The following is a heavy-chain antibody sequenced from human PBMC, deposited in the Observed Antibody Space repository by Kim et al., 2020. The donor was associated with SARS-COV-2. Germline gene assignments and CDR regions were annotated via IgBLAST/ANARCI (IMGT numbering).Heavy chain of an antibody. CDR3: ARGSAFSY. D-gene: IGHD2-15*01. CDR2: VKKDGSDK. CDR1: GFTFNSYL. J-gene: IGHJ4*02. V-gene: IGHV3-7*01. Sequence: AGSLRLSCAASGFTFNSYLMSWVRQAPGKGLEWVASVKKDGSDKYYVDSVKGRFTISRDNAKNSQYLQMNSLRAEDTAVYYCARGSAFSYWGQGTLVTVSS.